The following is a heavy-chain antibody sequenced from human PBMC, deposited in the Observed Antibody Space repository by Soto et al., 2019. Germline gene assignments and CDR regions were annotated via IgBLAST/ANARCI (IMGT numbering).Heavy chain of an antibody. J-gene: IGHJ4*02. D-gene: IGHD5-18*01. CDR3: ARLPYSYVSLYFFDF. Sequence: GSLRLSCAASGFTFSNYAVSWVRQSPGRGLEWVASISDRGGSTKYADSVNGRFTISRDNSRNTLFLQMDTLRAEDTAVYYCARLPYSYVSLYFFDFWGQGTLVTVSS. CDR2: ISDRGGST. CDR1: GFTFSNYA. V-gene: IGHV3-23*01.